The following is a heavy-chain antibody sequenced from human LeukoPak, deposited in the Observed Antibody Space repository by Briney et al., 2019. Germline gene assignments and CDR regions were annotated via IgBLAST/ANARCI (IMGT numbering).Heavy chain of an antibody. V-gene: IGHV3-20*04. CDR3: AREQRYCGSTSCYSFFDY. J-gene: IGHJ4*02. CDR2: INWNGDST. D-gene: IGHD2-2*01. CDR1: RFPFDDYG. Sequence: GGSLRLSCAASRFPFDDYGMSWVRQAPGKGLEWGSGINWNGDSTGYGDSVKGRFTISRDNATNSLYLQMNSLRAEDTAFYYCAREQRYCGSTSCYSFFDYWGQGTLVTVSS.